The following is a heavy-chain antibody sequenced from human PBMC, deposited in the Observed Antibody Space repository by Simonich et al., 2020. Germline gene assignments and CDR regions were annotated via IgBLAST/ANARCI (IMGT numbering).Heavy chain of an antibody. J-gene: IGHJ4*02. CDR3: ARDREVYGSGSYYNY. CDR2: IKQDESKK. D-gene: IGHD3-10*01. Sequence: EVQLVESGGGLVQPGGSLRLSCAASGFTFSSYWMSWVRQAPGKGLEWGVKIKQDESKKYYVDSVKGRFTISRANAKNSLYLQMNSLRAEDTAVYYCARDREVYGSGSYYNYWGQGTLVTVSS. V-gene: IGHV3-7*01. CDR1: GFTFSSYW.